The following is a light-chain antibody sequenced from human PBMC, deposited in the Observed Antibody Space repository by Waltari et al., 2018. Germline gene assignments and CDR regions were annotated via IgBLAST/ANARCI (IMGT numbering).Light chain of an antibody. CDR2: DTS. J-gene: IGKJ4*01. Sequence: EIVLTQSPATLSLSPGERATLPCRASQTVDTYLACYQQRPGQAPRLLIYDTSNRATGIPDRFSGSVSDADFTLTISSLEPEDFAVYYCQQRRRWPLTFGGGSKVEI. V-gene: IGKV3-11*01. CDR1: QTVDTY. CDR3: QQRRRWPLT.